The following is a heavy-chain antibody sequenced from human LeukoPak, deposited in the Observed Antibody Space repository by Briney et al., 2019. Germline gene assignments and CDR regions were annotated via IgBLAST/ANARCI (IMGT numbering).Heavy chain of an antibody. V-gene: IGHV1-2*06. CDR1: GYTFTGYY. D-gene: IGHD6-19*01. Sequence: ASVKVSCKASGYTFTGYYMHWVRQAPGQGLEWMGRINPNSGGTNYAQKFQGRVTMTRDTSISTAYMELSRLRSDDTAVYYCARDRSRWLGRFSYYYMDVWGKGTTVTVSS. CDR3: ARDRSRWLGRFSYYYMDV. CDR2: INPNSGGT. J-gene: IGHJ6*03.